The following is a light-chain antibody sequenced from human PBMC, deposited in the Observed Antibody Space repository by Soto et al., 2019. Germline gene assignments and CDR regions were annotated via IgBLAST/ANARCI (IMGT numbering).Light chain of an antibody. Sequence: DIQMTHSPSAMSASLGDRVTITCRASQDISNYLAWYQQKPGKVPKLLIYAASTLQSGVPSRFSGSGSGTDFTLTISSLQPEDVATYYCQKYNSAPRTFGQGTKVDI. CDR2: AAS. CDR3: QKYNSAPRT. J-gene: IGKJ1*01. CDR1: QDISNY. V-gene: IGKV1-27*01.